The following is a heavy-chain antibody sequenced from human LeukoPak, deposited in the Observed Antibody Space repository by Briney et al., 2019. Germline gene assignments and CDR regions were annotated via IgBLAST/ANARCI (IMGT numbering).Heavy chain of an antibody. CDR3: ARVTVYYDFWSGPSYYYYYMDV. J-gene: IGHJ6*03. Sequence: ASVKVSCKASGYTFTSYGISWVRQAPGQGLEWMGWISAYNGNTNYAQKLQGRVTMTTDTSTSTAYMELRSLRSDDTAVYYCARVTVYYDFWSGPSYYYYYMDVWGKGTTVTVSS. CDR2: ISAYNGNT. V-gene: IGHV1-18*01. D-gene: IGHD3-3*01. CDR1: GYTFTSYG.